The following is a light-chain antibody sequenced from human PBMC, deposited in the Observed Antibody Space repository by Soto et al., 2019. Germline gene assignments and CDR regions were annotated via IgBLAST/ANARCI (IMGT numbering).Light chain of an antibody. CDR2: DVS. J-gene: IGKJ1*01. CDR3: QQRNNWPLT. V-gene: IGKV3-11*01. Sequence: ETVLTQSPATLSLSPGERATLSCRASQSINRDLAWYQQKPGQAPRLLICDVSNRATGIPARFSGSGSGTDFTLTISSLEPEDFAVYYCQQRNNWPLTFGQGTKADIK. CDR1: QSINRD.